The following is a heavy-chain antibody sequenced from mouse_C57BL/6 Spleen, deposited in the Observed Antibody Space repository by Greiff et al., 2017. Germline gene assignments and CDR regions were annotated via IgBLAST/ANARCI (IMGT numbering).Heavy chain of an antibody. D-gene: IGHD2-2*01. Sequence: QVQLQQSGPGLVAPSQSLSITCTVSGFSLTSYAISWVRQPPGKGLEWLGVIWTGGGTNYNSALKSRLSISKDNSKSQVFLKMNSLQTDDTARYYCARMYYGYDGWYFDVWGTGTTVTVSS. CDR1: GFSLTSYA. CDR3: ARMYYGYDGWYFDV. CDR2: IWTGGGT. J-gene: IGHJ1*03. V-gene: IGHV2-9-1*01.